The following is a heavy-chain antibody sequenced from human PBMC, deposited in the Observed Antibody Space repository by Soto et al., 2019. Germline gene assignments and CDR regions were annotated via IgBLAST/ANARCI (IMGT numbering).Heavy chain of an antibody. V-gene: IGHV1-3*01. CDR3: AREIDSSGWYAN. CDR2: INAGNGNT. J-gene: IGHJ4*02. Sequence: VSVKVSCKAAGYTFSSYAMHWVRQAPGQRLEWMGWINAGNGNTKYSQKFQGRVTITRDTSASTAYMELSSLRSEDTAVYYCAREIDSSGWYANWGQGTLVTVSS. D-gene: IGHD6-19*01. CDR1: GYTFSSYA.